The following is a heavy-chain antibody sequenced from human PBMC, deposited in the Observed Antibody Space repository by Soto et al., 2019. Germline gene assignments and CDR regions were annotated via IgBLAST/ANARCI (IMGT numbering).Heavy chain of an antibody. CDR1: GGSINSDESY. D-gene: IGHD1-1*01. CDR2: IYATGTT. Sequence: PSETLSLTCTVSGGSINSDESYWSWIRQTPGGGLEWIGRIYATGTTDYNPSLKSRVMMSVDTSKKQFSLKLRSVTAADTAVYYCVRDGTKTLRDWFDPWGQGISVTVSS. CDR3: VRDGTKTLRDWFDP. V-gene: IGHV4-30-4*01. J-gene: IGHJ5*02.